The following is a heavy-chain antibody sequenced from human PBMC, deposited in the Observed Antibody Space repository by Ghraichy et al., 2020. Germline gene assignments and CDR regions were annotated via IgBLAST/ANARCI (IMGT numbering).Heavy chain of an antibody. CDR1: GYTFTSYY. Sequence: ASVKVSCKASGYTFTSYYMHWVRQAPGQGLEWMGIINPSGGSTSYAQKFQGRVTMTRDTSTSTVYMELSSLRSEDTAVYYCARAQPSITMVRGGGIDYWGQGTLVTVSS. CDR3: ARAQPSITMVRGGGIDY. D-gene: IGHD3-10*01. J-gene: IGHJ4*02. V-gene: IGHV1-46*01. CDR2: INPSGGST.